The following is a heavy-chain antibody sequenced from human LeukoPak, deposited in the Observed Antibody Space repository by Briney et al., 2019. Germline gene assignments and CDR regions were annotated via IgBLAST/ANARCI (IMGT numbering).Heavy chain of an antibody. J-gene: IGHJ3*02. D-gene: IGHD3-22*01. Sequence: HPGGSLRLSCAASGFTFSSYAMHWVRQAPGKGLEWVAVISYDGSNEYYADSVKGRFTISRDNSKNTLYLQMNSLRAEDTAVYYCASLPYYYDSSGYFYDAFDIWGQGTMVTVSS. CDR2: ISYDGSNE. CDR1: GFTFSSYA. CDR3: ASLPYYYDSSGYFYDAFDI. V-gene: IGHV3-30-3*01.